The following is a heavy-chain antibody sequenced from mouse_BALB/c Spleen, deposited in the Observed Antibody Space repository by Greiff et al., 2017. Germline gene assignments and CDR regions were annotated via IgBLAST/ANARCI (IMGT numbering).Heavy chain of an antibody. Sequence: EVKLVESGGGLVKPGGSLKLSCAASGFTFSSYAMSWVRQSPEKRLEWVAEISSGGSYTYYPDTVTGRFTISRDNAKNTLYLEMSSLRSEDTAMYYCARYRYDGRGYAMDYWGQGTSVTVSS. J-gene: IGHJ4*01. CDR2: ISSGGSYT. CDR3: ARYRYDGRGYAMDY. D-gene: IGHD2-14*01. V-gene: IGHV5-9-4*01. CDR1: GFTFSSYA.